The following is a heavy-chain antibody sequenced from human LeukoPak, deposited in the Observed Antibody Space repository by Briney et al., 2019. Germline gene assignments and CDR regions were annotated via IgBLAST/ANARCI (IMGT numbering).Heavy chain of an antibody. D-gene: IGHD6-19*01. Sequence: SQTLSLTCAISGDSVSSNSAAWNWIRQSPSIGLEWLGRTYYRSKWYNDYAVSVKSRITINPDTSKNQFSLQLNSVTPEDTAVYYCARDLSGAVAGAVFFDYWGQGTLVTVSS. J-gene: IGHJ4*02. V-gene: IGHV6-1*01. CDR3: ARDLSGAVAGAVFFDY. CDR1: GDSVSSNSAA. CDR2: TYYRSKWYN.